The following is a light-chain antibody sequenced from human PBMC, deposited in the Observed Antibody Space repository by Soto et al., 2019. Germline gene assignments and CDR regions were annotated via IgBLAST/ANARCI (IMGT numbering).Light chain of an antibody. V-gene: IGLV4-69*01. CDR1: SGHSSYA. Sequence: QSVLTHSPSASASLGASVKLTCTLSSGHSSYAIAWHQQQPEKGPRYLMKLNSDGSHSKGDGIPDRFSGSSSGAERYLTISSLQSEDEADYYCQTWGTGIHVVFGGGTKVTVL. J-gene: IGLJ2*01. CDR3: QTWGTGIHVV. CDR2: LNSDGSH.